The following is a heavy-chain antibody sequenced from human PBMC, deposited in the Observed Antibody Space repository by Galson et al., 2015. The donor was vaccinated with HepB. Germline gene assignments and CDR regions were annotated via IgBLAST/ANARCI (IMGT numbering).Heavy chain of an antibody. CDR1: GGTFSSYA. V-gene: IGHV1-69*13. CDR2: IIPIFGTA. Sequence: SVKVSCKASGGTFSSYAISWVRQASGQGLEWMGGIIPIFGTANYAQKFQGRVTITADESTSTAYMELSSLRSEDTAVYYCAADIVVVPAAYYYYYMDVWGKGTTVTVSS. CDR3: AADIVVVPAAYYYYYMDV. J-gene: IGHJ6*03. D-gene: IGHD2-2*01.